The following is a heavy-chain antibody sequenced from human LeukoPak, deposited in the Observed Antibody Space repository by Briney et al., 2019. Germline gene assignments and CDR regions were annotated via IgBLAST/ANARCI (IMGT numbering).Heavy chain of an antibody. V-gene: IGHV3-30*18. CDR1: GFTFSSYG. J-gene: IGHJ4*02. CDR3: AKEGYSGYDYGGFDY. Sequence: PGGSLGLSCAASGFTFSSYGMHWVRQAPGKGLEWVAVISYDGSNKYYADSVKGRFTISRDNSKNTLYLQMNSLRAEDTAVYYCAKEGYSGYDYGGFDYWGQGTLVTVSS. CDR2: ISYDGSNK. D-gene: IGHD5-12*01.